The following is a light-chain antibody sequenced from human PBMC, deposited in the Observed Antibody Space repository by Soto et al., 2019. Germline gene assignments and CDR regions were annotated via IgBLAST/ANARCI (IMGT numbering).Light chain of an antibody. CDR2: KAS. V-gene: IGKV1-5*03. J-gene: IGKJ1*01. CDR1: QSISNH. Sequence: DIQMTQSPSSLSASVEDRVIITCRASQSISNHLNWYQQKPGKAPNLLIHKASHLESGVPSRFSGSGSGTEFTLTISSLQPDDFATYYCQQYNSYRTFGQGTKVDIK. CDR3: QQYNSYRT.